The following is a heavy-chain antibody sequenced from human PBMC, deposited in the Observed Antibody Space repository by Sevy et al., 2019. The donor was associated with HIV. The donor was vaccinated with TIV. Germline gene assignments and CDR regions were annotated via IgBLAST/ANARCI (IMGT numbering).Heavy chain of an antibody. CDR1: GDYVTNYY. Sequence: SETLSLNCTVSGDYVTNYYWNWIRQPAGKGLEWIGRIYTSGNTNSGNTNYNPSLKSRVTMSVDTSKNRFSLKLTSVTAADTAVYYCASGRGYSYSLNYWGQGTVVTVSS. CDR3: ASGRGYSYSLNY. V-gene: IGHV4-4*07. CDR2: IYTSGNT. D-gene: IGHD2-2*03. J-gene: IGHJ4*02.